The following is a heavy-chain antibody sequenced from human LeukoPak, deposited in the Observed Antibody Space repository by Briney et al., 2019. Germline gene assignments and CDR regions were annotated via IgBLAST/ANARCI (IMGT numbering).Heavy chain of an antibody. V-gene: IGHV1-8*01. CDR1: GYTFTSYD. CDR2: MNPNSGNT. D-gene: IGHD2-2*01. Sequence: ASVKVSCKASGYTFTSYDINWVRQATGQGLEWMGWMNPNSGNTGYAQKFQGRVTMTRNTSISTAYMELSSLRSEDTAVYYCARGYCTSTSCYWGPSDAFDIWGQGTMGTVSS. CDR3: ARGYCTSTSCYWGPSDAFDI. J-gene: IGHJ3*02.